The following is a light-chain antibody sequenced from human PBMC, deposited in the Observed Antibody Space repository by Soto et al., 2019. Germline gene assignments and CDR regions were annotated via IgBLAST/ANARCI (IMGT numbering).Light chain of an antibody. J-gene: IGKJ1*01. Sequence: EIVMTQSPATLSVSPGERATLSCRASQSVGTYLAWYQQKPGQAPRLLIYGASTRAAGISPRFSGGGSGTEFPLTISSLQSEDFEVYYCQQYNDWPRTFGQGTKVGIK. CDR1: QSVGTY. V-gene: IGKV3-15*01. CDR3: QQYNDWPRT. CDR2: GAS.